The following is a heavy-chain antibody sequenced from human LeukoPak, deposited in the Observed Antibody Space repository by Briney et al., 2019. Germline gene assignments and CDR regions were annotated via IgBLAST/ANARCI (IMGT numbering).Heavy chain of an antibody. J-gene: IGHJ6*03. CDR1: GFTFSSYS. Sequence: GGSLRLSCAASGFTFSSYSMNWVRQAPGKGLEWVSYISSSSSTIYYADSVKGRFTISRDNAKNSLYLQMNSLGAEDTAVYYCARISSTPYYYYYMDVWGKGTTVTVSS. D-gene: IGHD5/OR15-5a*01. CDR3: ARISSTPYYYYYMDV. V-gene: IGHV3-48*04. CDR2: ISSSSSTI.